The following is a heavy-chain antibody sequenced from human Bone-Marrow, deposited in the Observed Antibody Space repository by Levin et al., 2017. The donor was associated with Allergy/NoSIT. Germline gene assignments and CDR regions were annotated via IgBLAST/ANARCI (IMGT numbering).Heavy chain of an antibody. CDR1: GDTFSSYG. CDR3: ARSLTYASPLGHRFYYYMDV. Sequence: AASVKVSCKASGDTFSSYGISWVRQAPGQGLEWMGGIIPIFDTPNYAQRFLDRVTISADKSTTTAYMELTSLSSEDTAVYFCARSLTYASPLGHRFYYYMDVWGRGTTVTVS. CDR2: IIPIFDTP. D-gene: IGHD2-2*01. V-gene: IGHV1-69*06. J-gene: IGHJ6*03.